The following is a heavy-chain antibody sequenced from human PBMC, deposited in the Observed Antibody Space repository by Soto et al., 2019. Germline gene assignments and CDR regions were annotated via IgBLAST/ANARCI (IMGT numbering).Heavy chain of an antibody. CDR1: GGTFSSYT. V-gene: IGHV1-69*08. CDR3: ARETSGYDLPAY. D-gene: IGHD5-12*01. CDR2: IIPILGIA. J-gene: IGHJ4*02. Sequence: QVQLVQSGAEVKKPGSSVKVSCKASGGTFSSYTISWVRQAPGQGLEWMGRIIPILGIANYAQKFQGRVTLTSDKAASTAYMELISLRSEVTIVNFCARETSGYDLPAYWGQGTLVTVSS.